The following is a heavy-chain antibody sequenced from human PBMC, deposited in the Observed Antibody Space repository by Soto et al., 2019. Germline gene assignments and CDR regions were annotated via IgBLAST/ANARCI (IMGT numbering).Heavy chain of an antibody. J-gene: IGHJ5*02. V-gene: IGHV1-2*02. CDR2: ITPNTGGT. CDR1: GYIFTGFH. D-gene: IGHD2-21*01. CDR3: ARGRSLRWDWFDP. Sequence: VASVKVSCKASGYIFTGFHIHWVRQAPGHGLEWMGWITPNTGGTNSAQKFQGRVTMTRDTSISTAYLEMTSLKFDDTAVYYCARGRSLRWDWFDPWGQGTLVTVYS.